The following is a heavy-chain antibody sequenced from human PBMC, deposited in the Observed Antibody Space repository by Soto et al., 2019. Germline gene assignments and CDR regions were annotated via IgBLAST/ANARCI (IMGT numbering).Heavy chain of an antibody. Sequence: QVQLVQSGAEVKEPGASVKVSCKASGYTFTSYDINWVRQATGQGLEWMGWMNPNSGNTGYAQKFQGRVTMTRDTSISSAYMELSSLRSEDTAVYSCVGPWNTQWGEGTLVTVSP. J-gene: IGHJ4*02. CDR2: MNPNSGNT. D-gene: IGHD1-1*01. CDR3: VGPWNTQ. CDR1: GYTFTSYD. V-gene: IGHV1-8*01.